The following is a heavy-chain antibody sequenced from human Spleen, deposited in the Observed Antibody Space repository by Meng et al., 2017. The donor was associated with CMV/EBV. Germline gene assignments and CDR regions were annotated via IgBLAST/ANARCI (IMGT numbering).Heavy chain of an antibody. CDR1: GGSLNSDTYY. CDR3: ARGIGGWFDP. D-gene: IGHD2/OR15-2a*01. CDR2: IYYSGST. V-gene: IGHV4-61*01. Sequence: SETLSLACTVSGGSLNSDTYYWNWIRQPPGKGLEWIGYIYYSGSTNYNPSLKSRVTISVDTSKNQFSLKLSSVTAADTAVYYCARGIGGWFDPWGQGTLVTVSS. J-gene: IGHJ5*02.